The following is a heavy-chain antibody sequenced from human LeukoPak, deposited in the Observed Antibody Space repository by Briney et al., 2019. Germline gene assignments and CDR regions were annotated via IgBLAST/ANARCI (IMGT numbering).Heavy chain of an antibody. J-gene: IGHJ4*02. CDR1: GFTFSSYA. CDR3: ARDRAYYYDSSGYYGLGY. Sequence: GGSLRLSCAASGFTFSSYAMHWVRQAPGKGLEWVAVISYDGSNKYYADSVKGRFTISRDNSKNTLYLQMNSLRAEDTAVYYCARDRAYYYDSSGYYGLGYWGQGTLVTVSS. V-gene: IGHV3-30*04. D-gene: IGHD3-22*01. CDR2: ISYDGSNK.